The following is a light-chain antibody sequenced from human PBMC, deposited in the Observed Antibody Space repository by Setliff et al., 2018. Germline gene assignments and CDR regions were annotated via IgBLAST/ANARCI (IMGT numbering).Light chain of an antibody. Sequence: QSALTQPASMSESPGQSITISCTGTSSDVGYYNYVSWYQQHPGKAPQLIIYDVTKRPSGVPDRFSGSKSGNTASLTVSGLQAEDEADYYCSSYADSNIFLFGTGTKVTVL. CDR2: DVT. V-gene: IGLV2-8*01. J-gene: IGLJ1*01. CDR3: SSYADSNIFL. CDR1: SSDVGYYNY.